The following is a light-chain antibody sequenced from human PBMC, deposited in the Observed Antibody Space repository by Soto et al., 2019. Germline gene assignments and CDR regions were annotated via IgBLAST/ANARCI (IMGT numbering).Light chain of an antibody. V-gene: IGLV2-11*01. Sequence: QSALTQPRSVSGSPGQSVTISCAGTSSDVGGYDYVSWYQQHPDKVPKILIFDVTKRPSGVPARFIGSKSGNTASLTISGLQADDEADYYCCSYAGSQTLIFGGGTKLTVL. J-gene: IGLJ2*01. CDR3: CSYAGSQTLI. CDR2: DVT. CDR1: SSDVGGYDY.